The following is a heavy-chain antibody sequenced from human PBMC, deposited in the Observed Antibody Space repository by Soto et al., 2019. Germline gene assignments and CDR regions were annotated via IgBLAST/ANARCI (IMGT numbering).Heavy chain of an antibody. D-gene: IGHD2-2*01. Sequence: QVQLVQSGAEVKKPGASVKVSCKGSGYTFTSYYMHWVRQAPGQGLEWMGIINPSGGSTSYAQKFQGRVTMTRDTSTSTVYMELSSLRSEDTAVYYCAMSPAAPSWFDPWGQGTLVTVSS. CDR3: AMSPAAPSWFDP. J-gene: IGHJ5*02. CDR1: GYTFTSYY. CDR2: INPSGGST. V-gene: IGHV1-46*03.